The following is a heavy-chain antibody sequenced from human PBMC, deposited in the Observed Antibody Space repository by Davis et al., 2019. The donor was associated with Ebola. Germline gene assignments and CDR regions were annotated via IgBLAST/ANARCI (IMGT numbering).Heavy chain of an antibody. V-gene: IGHV1-18*01. CDR3: ARDQEYYGSGSYDYYFDY. CDR2: ISAYNGNT. CDR1: GYTFTSYG. D-gene: IGHD3-10*01. J-gene: IGHJ4*02. Sequence: ASVKVSCKASGYTFTSYGISWVRQAPGQGLEWMGWISAYNGNTNYAQKLQGRVTMTTDTSTSTAYMELRSLRSDDTAVYYCARDQEYYGSGSYDYYFDYWGQGTLVTVSS.